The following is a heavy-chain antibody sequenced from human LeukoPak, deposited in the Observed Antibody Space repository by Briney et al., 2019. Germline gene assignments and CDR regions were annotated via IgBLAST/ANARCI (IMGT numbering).Heavy chain of an antibody. CDR2: IIPIFGTA. CDR1: GGTFSSYA. V-gene: IGHV1-69*13. J-gene: IGHJ4*02. CDR3: ARAEDDILTGYSTLDY. D-gene: IGHD3-9*01. Sequence: PPASVKVSCKASGGTFSSYAISRVRQAPGQGLEWMGGIIPIFGTANYAQKFQGRVTITADESTSTAYMELSSLRSEDTAVYYCARAEDDILTGYSTLDYWGQGTLVTVFS.